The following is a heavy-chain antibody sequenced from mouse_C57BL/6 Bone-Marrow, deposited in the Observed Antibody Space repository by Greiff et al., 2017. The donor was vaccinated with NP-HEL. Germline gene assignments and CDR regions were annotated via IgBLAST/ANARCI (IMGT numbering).Heavy chain of an antibody. CDR2: INPNNGGT. CDR3: AVYYGSSGWYFDV. Sequence: QLQQSGPELVKPGASVKISCKASGYTFTDYYMNWVKQSHGKSLEWIGDINPNNGGTSYNQKFKGKATLTVDKSSSTAYMELRSLTSEDSAVYYCAVYYGSSGWYFDVWGTGTTVTVSS. CDR1: GYTFTDYY. D-gene: IGHD1-1*01. V-gene: IGHV1-26*01. J-gene: IGHJ1*03.